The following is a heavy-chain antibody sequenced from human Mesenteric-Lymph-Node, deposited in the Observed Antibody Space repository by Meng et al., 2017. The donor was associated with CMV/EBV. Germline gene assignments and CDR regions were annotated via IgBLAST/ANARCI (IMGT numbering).Heavy chain of an antibody. J-gene: IGHJ4*02. CDR1: GGSISSGGYY. V-gene: IGHV4-31*03. Sequence: SETLSLTCTVSGGSISSGGYYWSWIRQHPGKGLEWIGYIYYSGSTYYNPSLKSRVTISVDTSKNQFSLKLSSVTAADTAVYYCARAGREYQLLHFDYWGQGTLVTVSS. CDR2: IYYSGST. CDR3: ARAGREYQLLHFDY. D-gene: IGHD2-2*01.